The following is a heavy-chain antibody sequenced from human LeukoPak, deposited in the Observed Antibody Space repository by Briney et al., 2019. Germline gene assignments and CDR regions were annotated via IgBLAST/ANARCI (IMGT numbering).Heavy chain of an antibody. Sequence: GGSLRLSCAASGFIFNDYWMMWVGQAPGEGREWVANIKPDGSETYYMGSVRGRFTISRDNAKNLLYLQMNNLRGEDTAVYYCGGFEYEAGLGWWGQGTLVAVST. J-gene: IGHJ4*02. CDR2: IKPDGSET. CDR3: GGFEYEAGLGW. D-gene: IGHD6-19*01. CDR1: GFIFNDYW. V-gene: IGHV3-7*01.